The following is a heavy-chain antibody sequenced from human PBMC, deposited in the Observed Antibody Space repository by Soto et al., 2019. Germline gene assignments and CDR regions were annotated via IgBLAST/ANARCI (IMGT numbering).Heavy chain of an antibody. V-gene: IGHV4-59*01. CDR1: GGSISSYY. CDR3: ARDSAYCSSTSCYGVNPYYYYYYMDV. D-gene: IGHD2-2*01. Sequence: SETLSLTCTVSGGSISSYYWSWIRQPPGKGLEWIGYIYYSGSTNYNPSLKSRVTISVDTSKNQFSLKLSSVTAADTAVYYCARDSAYCSSTSCYGVNPYYYYYYMDVWGKGTTVTSP. CDR2: IYYSGST. J-gene: IGHJ6*03.